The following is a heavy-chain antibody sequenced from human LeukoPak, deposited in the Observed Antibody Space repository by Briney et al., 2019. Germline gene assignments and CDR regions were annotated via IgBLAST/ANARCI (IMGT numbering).Heavy chain of an antibody. CDR3: ASGVASYYDTSDFTFDY. CDR1: GYTFTSHH. V-gene: IGHV1-46*01. D-gene: IGHD3-22*01. J-gene: IGHJ4*02. Sequence: ASVKVSCKATGYTFTSHHIHWVRQATGQGLEWMGIINPTGGSTRYAQRFQGRVTVTRDTSSSTVYMELSRLRSGDTAVYYCASGVASYYDTSDFTFDYWGQGTLVTVSS. CDR2: INPTGGST.